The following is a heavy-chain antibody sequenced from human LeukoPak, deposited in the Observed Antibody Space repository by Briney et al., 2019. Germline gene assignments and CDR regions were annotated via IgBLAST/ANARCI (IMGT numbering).Heavy chain of an antibody. CDR1: VSTFSICA. J-gene: IGHJ4*02. CDR2: IIPIFGTA. D-gene: IGHD5-24*01. CDR3: ARDKVVSQYVEMGGYKYYFDY. Sequence: SVKVSCKASVSTFSICAISWVRHAPRQGLEWRVGIIPIFGTADYAQKFQARDKSTTDASTSTDYMELRSLRSELTDVYYCARDKVVSQYVEMGGYKYYFDYWGQGTMVTVSS. V-gene: IGHV1-69*05.